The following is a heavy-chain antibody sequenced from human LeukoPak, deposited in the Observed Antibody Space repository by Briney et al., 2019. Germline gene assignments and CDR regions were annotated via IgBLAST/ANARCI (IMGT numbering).Heavy chain of an antibody. CDR1: GYTFTSYG. D-gene: IGHD2-15*01. Sequence: ASVKVSCKASGYTFTSYGISWVRQAPGQGLEWMGWINTNTGNPTYAQGFTGRFVFSLDTSVSTAYLQISSLKAEDTAVYYCARGNGVVGVVVAANFDYWGQGTLVTVSS. V-gene: IGHV7-4-1*02. J-gene: IGHJ4*02. CDR2: INTNTGNP. CDR3: ARGNGVVGVVVAANFDY.